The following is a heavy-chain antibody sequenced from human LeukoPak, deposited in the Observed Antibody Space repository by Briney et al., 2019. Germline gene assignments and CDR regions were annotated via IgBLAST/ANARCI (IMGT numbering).Heavy chain of an antibody. CDR2: ISYSGNT. CDR3: ATSFLGARSYYFDY. J-gene: IGHJ4*02. V-gene: IGHV4-31*03. D-gene: IGHD3-16*01. Sequence: PSETLSLTCTVSGGSFSTGGYYWTWIRQHPGKGLEWIGYISYSGNTYYNPSLKSRVTISLDTSKNQFFLNLNSVAAADTAVYYCATSFLGARSYYFDYWGQGTLVTVSS. CDR1: GGSFSTGGYY.